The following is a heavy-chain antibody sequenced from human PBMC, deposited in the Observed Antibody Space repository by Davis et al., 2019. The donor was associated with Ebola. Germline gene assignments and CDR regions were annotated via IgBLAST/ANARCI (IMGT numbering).Heavy chain of an antibody. Sequence: TLSLTCAISGDSVSGNNGAWNWIRQSPSRGLEWLGRTYYYRSKWYIDYAESVRGRIIINPDTSKNQLSLQVNSVTPEDTAVYYCARGWLRSKFDYWGRGTLVTVSS. V-gene: IGHV6-1*01. CDR2: TYYYRSKWYI. CDR3: ARGWLRSKFDY. J-gene: IGHJ4*02. D-gene: IGHD5-12*01. CDR1: GDSVSGNNGA.